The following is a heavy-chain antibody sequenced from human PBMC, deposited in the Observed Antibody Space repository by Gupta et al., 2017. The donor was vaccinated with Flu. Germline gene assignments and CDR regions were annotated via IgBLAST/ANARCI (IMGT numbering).Heavy chain of an antibody. CDR1: GGPARSNSDY. D-gene: IGHD6-19*01. V-gene: IGHV4-39*01. CDR3: ARLGYVRGWYGFFFDS. CDR2: IYYDGTT. Sequence: QLQLQESGPGVVKPPETLSLTCNVSGGPARSNSDYWGWVRQPRGKGLEWVGNIYYDGTTNYNPSLKSRVTISVDKSKNQFSLNLSSVTAADTSVFYCARLGYVRGWYGFFFDSWGQGTLVTVSP. J-gene: IGHJ4*02.